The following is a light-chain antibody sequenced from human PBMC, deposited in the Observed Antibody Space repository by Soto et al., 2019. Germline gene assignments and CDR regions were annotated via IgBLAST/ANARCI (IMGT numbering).Light chain of an antibody. Sequence: QSALTQPASVSGSPGQSITISCTGTSSDVGGYNYVSWYQQHPGKAPKLMIYDVSHRPSGVSNRFSGSKSGNTAPLTISGLQAEDEGDYYCSSYTRSSAYVFGTGTKLTVL. J-gene: IGLJ1*01. CDR3: SSYTRSSAYV. V-gene: IGLV2-14*01. CDR1: SSDVGGYNY. CDR2: DVS.